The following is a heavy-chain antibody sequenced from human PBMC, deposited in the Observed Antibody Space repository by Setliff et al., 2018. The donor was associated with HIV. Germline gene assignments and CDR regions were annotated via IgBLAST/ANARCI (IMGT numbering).Heavy chain of an antibody. D-gene: IGHD3-22*01. J-gene: IGHJ3*01. Sequence: PGESLKISCQGSGYSFSTYWIGWVRQMPGKGLEWMGIMYPGTSTTKYSPSFQGQVAISADKSISTTYLQWSSLKASDTAMYYCAPLSGYSGDAFDVWGQGTMVTVSS. CDR1: GYSFSTYW. CDR2: MYPGTSTT. V-gene: IGHV5-51*01. CDR3: APLSGYSGDAFDV.